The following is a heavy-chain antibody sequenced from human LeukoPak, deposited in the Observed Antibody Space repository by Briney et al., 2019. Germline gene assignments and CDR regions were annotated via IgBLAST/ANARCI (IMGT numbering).Heavy chain of an antibody. J-gene: IGHJ4*02. Sequence: GGSLRLSCAASGFTFSSYAMSWVRQAPGKGLEWVANIKNDGAVKNYVDSVKGRFTISRDNAENSLYLQMNSLRAEDTAVYYCAKDSYSKGDFWGQGVLVTVSS. CDR2: IKNDGAVK. CDR3: AKDSYSKGDF. CDR1: GFTFSSYA. V-gene: IGHV3-7*01. D-gene: IGHD6-13*01.